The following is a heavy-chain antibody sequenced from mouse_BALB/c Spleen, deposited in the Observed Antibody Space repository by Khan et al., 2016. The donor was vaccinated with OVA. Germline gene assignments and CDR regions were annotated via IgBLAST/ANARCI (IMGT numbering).Heavy chain of an antibody. J-gene: IGHJ2*02. CDR3: ARVDGGDCDY. V-gene: IGHV3-2*02. CDR2: ISYSGNT. CDR1: DYSITSDYA. D-gene: IGHD2-3*01. Sequence: VQLQQSGPGLVKPSQSLSLTCTVTDYSITSDYAWNWIRQFPGNKLEWMGFISYSGNTKYNPSLKSRFSITRDTSKNQFFLQLNSVTTEDTASYYCARVDGGDCDYCDQCTSLTVSS.